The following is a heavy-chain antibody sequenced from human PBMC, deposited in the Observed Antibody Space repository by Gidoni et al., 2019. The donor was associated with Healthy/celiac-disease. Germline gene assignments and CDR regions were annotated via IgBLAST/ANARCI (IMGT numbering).Heavy chain of an antibody. CDR2: IIPIFGTA. CDR1: GGTFSSYA. J-gene: IGHJ4*02. CDR3: ARDANYYDSSGFDY. D-gene: IGHD3-22*01. V-gene: IGHV1-69*01. Sequence: QVQLVQSGAEVKKPGSSVKVSCKASGGTFSSYAISWVRQAPGQGLEWMGGIIPIFGTANYAQKFQGRVTITADESTSTAYMELSNLRSEDTAVYYCARDANYYDSSGFDYWGQGTLVTVSS.